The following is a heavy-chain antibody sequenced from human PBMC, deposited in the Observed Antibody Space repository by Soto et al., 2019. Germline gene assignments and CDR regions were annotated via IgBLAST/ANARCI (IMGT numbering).Heavy chain of an antibody. CDR3: ARGWETVGTTTTFAY. CDR2: IIPMFGTA. V-gene: IGHV1-69*01. CDR1: GGTFSTYA. Sequence: QVQLGQAGAEVKKPGSSVKVSCNASGGTFSTYAITWVRQAPGQGLEWMGGIIPMFGTANYAQKFRGRVTVTADESTNTAHMELSSLRSEDTAVYYCARGWETVGTTTTFAYWGQGTLVTVSS. D-gene: IGHD1-26*01. J-gene: IGHJ4*02.